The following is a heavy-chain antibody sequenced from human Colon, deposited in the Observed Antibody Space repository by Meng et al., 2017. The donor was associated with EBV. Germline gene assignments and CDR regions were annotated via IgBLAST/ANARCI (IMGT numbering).Heavy chain of an antibody. D-gene: IGHD5-24*01. CDR2: IYHGGNT. CDR1: GASISSNNW. Sequence: QVQLQESGPGLVGPSGTLSLTGAVSGASISSNNWWSWVRQPPGKGLEWIGEIYHGGNTNYNPSLKSRVTISVDRSNDQSSLSLSSVTAADTAVYYCARGNAYNAPSFDYWGQGTLVTVSS. J-gene: IGHJ4*02. CDR3: ARGNAYNAPSFDY. V-gene: IGHV4-4*02.